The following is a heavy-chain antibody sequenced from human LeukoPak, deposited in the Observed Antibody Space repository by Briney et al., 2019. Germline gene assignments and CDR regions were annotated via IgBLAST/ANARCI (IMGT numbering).Heavy chain of an antibody. Sequence: PGGSLRLSCAASGFTFSGHWMSWVRQAPGKGLEWVANINQGGRDKYYVDSVKGRFTISRDNANNLLYLQMNSLRGEDTAVCYCTRDRSRAEDDWGQGTLVTVSS. CDR1: GFTFSGHW. CDR3: TRDRSRAEDD. V-gene: IGHV3-7*01. J-gene: IGHJ4*02. CDR2: INQGGRDK. D-gene: IGHD1-14*01.